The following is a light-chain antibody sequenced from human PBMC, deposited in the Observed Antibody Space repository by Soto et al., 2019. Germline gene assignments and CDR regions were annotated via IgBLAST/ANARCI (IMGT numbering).Light chain of an antibody. CDR1: QSVSRN. CDR3: QQYGDWPPET. V-gene: IGKV3-15*01. CDR2: GAS. J-gene: IGKJ2*01. Sequence: EVVLTQSPATLSVSPGDRATLSCRASQSVSRNLAWYQQKPGQAPRLLIYGASTRATGVPARFRGSGSATEFTLSISILQSEDVAVYYCQQYGDWPPETFGQGTKLEI.